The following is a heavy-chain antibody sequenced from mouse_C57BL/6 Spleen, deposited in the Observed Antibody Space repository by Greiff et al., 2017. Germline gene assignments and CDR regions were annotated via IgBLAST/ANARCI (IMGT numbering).Heavy chain of an antibody. D-gene: IGHD1-3*01. CDR2: IDPETGGT. V-gene: IGHV1-15*01. J-gene: IGHJ2*01. CDR1: GYTFTDYE. Sequence: QVQLQQSGAELVRPGASVTLSCKASGYTFTDYEMHWVKQTPVHGLEWIGAIDPETGGTAYNQKFKGKAILTADKSSSTAYMELRSLTSEDSAVDYWTTEVGRGLDYWGQGTTLTVSS. CDR3: TTEVGRGLDY.